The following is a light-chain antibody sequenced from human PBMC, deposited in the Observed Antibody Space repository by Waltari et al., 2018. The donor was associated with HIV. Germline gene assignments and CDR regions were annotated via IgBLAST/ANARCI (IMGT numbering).Light chain of an antibody. CDR1: TSDVGSYNL. CDR3: CSYAGSSNLV. J-gene: IGLJ3*02. Sequence: QSALTQPASVSGSPGQSITISCSGTTSDVGSYNLVSWYQQHPGKAPKLMIYEVSKRPSGVSNRFSGSKSGNTASLTISGLQAEDEADYYCCSYAGSSNLVFGGGTKLTVL. CDR2: EVS. V-gene: IGLV2-23*02.